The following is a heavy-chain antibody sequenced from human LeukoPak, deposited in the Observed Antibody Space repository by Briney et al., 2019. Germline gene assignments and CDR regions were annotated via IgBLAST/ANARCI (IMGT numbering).Heavy chain of an antibody. CDR2: IKQDGSEK. D-gene: IGHD2-21*01. Sequence: GGSLRLSCTASGFTFSSYWMSWVRQAPGKGLEWVANIKQDGSEKDYVDSVKGRFTISRDNAKNSLYLQMNSLRAEDTAVYYCAKYCGGDCYGMDVWGQGTTVTASS. V-gene: IGHV3-7*01. CDR1: GFTFSSYW. J-gene: IGHJ6*02. CDR3: AKYCGGDCYGMDV.